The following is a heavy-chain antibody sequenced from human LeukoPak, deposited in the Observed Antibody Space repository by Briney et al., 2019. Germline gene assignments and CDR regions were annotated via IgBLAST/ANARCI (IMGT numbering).Heavy chain of an antibody. V-gene: IGHV3-21*04. CDR3: AKDRLLNCRGDCYIFDY. D-gene: IGHD2-21*02. J-gene: IGHJ4*02. CDR1: GFTFGDYA. Sequence: GGSLRLSCTASGFTFGDYAMNWVRQAPGKGLEWVSSISSSSSYIYYADSVKGRFTISRDNAKNSLYLQMNSLRAEDTAVYYCAKDRLLNCRGDCYIFDYWGQGTVVTVSS. CDR2: ISSSSSYI.